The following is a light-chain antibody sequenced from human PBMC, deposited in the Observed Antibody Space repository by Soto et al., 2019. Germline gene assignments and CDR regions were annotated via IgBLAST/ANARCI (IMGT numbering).Light chain of an antibody. CDR2: GAS. CDR1: QSVSSSY. V-gene: IGKV3-20*01. CDR3: QQYGSSLWT. Sequence: EIVLTQSPGTLSLSPGERATLSCRASQSVSSSYLAWYQQKPGQAPRLLIYGASSRATGIQDRFSGSGSGTDFTLTISRLEPEDFAGYYCQQYGSSLWTFGQGTKVEIK. J-gene: IGKJ1*01.